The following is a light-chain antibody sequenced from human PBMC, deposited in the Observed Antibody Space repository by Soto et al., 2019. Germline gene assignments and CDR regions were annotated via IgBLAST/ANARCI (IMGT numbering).Light chain of an antibody. Sequence: IVLTQSPCTLSFSPGEKSTLSFLTSQSVISTSLAWYQQKPGQAPRLLIYGASNRATGIPDRFSGSGSGTDFTLTINRLEPEDFAMYYCQQYGSSPLTFGGGTKVDIK. CDR2: GAS. V-gene: IGKV3-20*01. J-gene: IGKJ4*01. CDR3: QQYGSSPLT. CDR1: QSVISTS.